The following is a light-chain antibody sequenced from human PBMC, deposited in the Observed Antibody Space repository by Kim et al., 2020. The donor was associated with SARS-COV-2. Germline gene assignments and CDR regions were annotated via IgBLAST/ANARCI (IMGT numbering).Light chain of an antibody. CDR2: GNS. CDR1: SSNIGAGYD. J-gene: IGLJ2*01. Sequence: QRVNISCTGSSSNIGAGYDVHWYQQLPGTAPKLLIYGNSNRPSGVPHRFSGSKSGTSASLAITGLQAEDEADYYCQSYDSSLSAVVFGGGTKVTVL. CDR3: QSYDSSLSAVV. V-gene: IGLV1-40*01.